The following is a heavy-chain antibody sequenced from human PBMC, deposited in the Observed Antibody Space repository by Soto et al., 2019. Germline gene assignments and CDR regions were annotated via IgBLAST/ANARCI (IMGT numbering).Heavy chain of an antibody. D-gene: IGHD6-19*01. CDR2: INAGNGNT. J-gene: IGHJ2*01. Sequence: ASVKVSCKASGYTFTIYAMHWVLQAPGQRLEWMGWINAGNGNTKYSQKFQGRVTITRDTSASTAYMELSSLRSEDTAVYYCARSGMRQWLLMGNWYFDLWGRGTLVTVSA. CDR3: ARSGMRQWLLMGNWYFDL. CDR1: GYTFTIYA. V-gene: IGHV1-3*01.